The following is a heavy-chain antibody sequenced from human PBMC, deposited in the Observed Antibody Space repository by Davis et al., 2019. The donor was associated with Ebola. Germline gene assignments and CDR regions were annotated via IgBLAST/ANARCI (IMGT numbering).Heavy chain of an antibody. CDR2: IYSGGST. CDR3: AVELVREHYYYYGMDI. Sequence: GESLKISCAASGYIVKNIYVSCVRQAPGKGLEWVSLIYSGGSTFYADSVKGRFTISRDDSRNAVSLQMNSLTAEDTAVYYCAVELVREHYYYYGMDIWGRGTTVTVSS. D-gene: IGHD3-9*01. V-gene: IGHV3-53*01. J-gene: IGHJ6*04. CDR1: GYIVKNIY.